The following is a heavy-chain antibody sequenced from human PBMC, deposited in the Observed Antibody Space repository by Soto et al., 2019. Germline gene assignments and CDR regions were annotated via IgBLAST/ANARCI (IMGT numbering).Heavy chain of an antibody. CDR3: ARDISGSSRALDY. J-gene: IGHJ4*02. CDR2: IYYSGTT. Sequence: SETLSLTCNVSGDAVSSGSYYWTWVRQPPGKGLEWIGNIYYSGTTNYNPSLQNRVTISIDTSKNQYSLKLTSVTAADAALYYFARDISGSSRALDYWGQGTQVTGSS. V-gene: IGHV4-61*01. CDR1: GDAVSSGSYY. D-gene: IGHD5-12*01.